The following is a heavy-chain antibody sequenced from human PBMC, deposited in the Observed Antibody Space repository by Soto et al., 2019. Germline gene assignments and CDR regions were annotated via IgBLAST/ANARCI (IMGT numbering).Heavy chain of an antibody. CDR1: GFSLSNYW. CDR3: ARDRPGSYDGLDI. Sequence: PGGSLRLSCTASGFSLSNYWITWVRQAPGKGLEWVANIKQDGSLRYSIDSVKGRFTISRDDAKNSVYLQMNSLRVEDTAVYYCARDRPGSYDGLDIWGQGTMVTV. CDR2: IKQDGSLR. J-gene: IGHJ3*02. D-gene: IGHD3-10*01. V-gene: IGHV3-7*01.